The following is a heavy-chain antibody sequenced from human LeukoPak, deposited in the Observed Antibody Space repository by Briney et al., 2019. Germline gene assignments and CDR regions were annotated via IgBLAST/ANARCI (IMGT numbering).Heavy chain of an antibody. CDR2: INTDGSST. CDR3: ARTASYSGNYYGYFQY. Sequence: GGSLRLSCAASGFTLSSYWMHWVRQAPGKGLVWVSRINTDGSSTNYADSVKGRFTISRDNAKNTLLLQMNSLRVGDTAVYYCARTASYSGNYYGYFQYWGQGTLVTVSS. V-gene: IGHV3-74*01. CDR1: GFTLSSYW. J-gene: IGHJ1*01. D-gene: IGHD1-26*01.